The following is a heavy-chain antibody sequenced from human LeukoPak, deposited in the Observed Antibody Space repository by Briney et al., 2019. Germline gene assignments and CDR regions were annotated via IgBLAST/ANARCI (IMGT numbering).Heavy chain of an antibody. CDR3: ARSLMYYDILTGYSPQNFDY. Sequence: PSETLSLTCAVSGSSISSGYYWGWIRQPPGKGLEWIGCIHYSGSTNYKPSLKSRVTISLDTSKKQFSLKLSSVTAADTAVYYCARSLMYYDILTGYSPQNFDYWGQGTLVTVSS. J-gene: IGHJ4*02. CDR1: GSSISSGYY. V-gene: IGHV4-38-2*01. D-gene: IGHD3-9*01. CDR2: IHYSGST.